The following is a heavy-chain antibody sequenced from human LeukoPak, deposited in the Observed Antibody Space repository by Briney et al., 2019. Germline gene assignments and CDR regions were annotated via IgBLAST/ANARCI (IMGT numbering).Heavy chain of an antibody. D-gene: IGHD3-22*01. CDR3: ASQLHYDSSGYLED. CDR1: GFTFNSYA. Sequence: PGGSLRLSCAASGFTFNSYAMHWVRQAPGKGLEWVAVISYDGSNKYYADSVKGRFTISRDNSKNTLCLQMNSLRAEDTAVYYCASQLHYDSSGYLEDWGQGTLVTVSS. CDR2: ISYDGSNK. J-gene: IGHJ4*02. V-gene: IGHV3-30*04.